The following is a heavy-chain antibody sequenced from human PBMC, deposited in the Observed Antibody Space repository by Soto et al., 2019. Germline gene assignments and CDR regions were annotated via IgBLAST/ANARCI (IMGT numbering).Heavy chain of an antibody. CDR1: GYGFTIYG. D-gene: IGHD3-22*01. J-gene: IGHJ6*02. V-gene: IGHV1-18*01. Sequence: GASVKVSCKASGYGFTIYGISWVRQAPGQGLEWMGWISPYSGNTSYPEKLQGRVTMTADKSTSTAYMELSSLRSEDTAVYYCARAPYYYDSSGYSLLGRGYYYYGMDVWGQGTTVTVSS. CDR2: ISPYSGNT. CDR3: ARAPYYYDSSGYSLLGRGYYYYGMDV.